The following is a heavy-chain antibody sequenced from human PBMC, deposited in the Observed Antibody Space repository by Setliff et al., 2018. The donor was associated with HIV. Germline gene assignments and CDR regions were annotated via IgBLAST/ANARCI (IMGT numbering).Heavy chain of an antibody. J-gene: IGHJ6*03. V-gene: IGHV1-18*01. CDR3: AREGIHPNYDFWSGLDYYYLNV. D-gene: IGHD3-3*01. Sequence: ASVKVSCKASGYTFFTYGISWVRQAPGQGLEWMGWISAYNGDTNYPQKLQGRVTMTTDTSTSTAYMELRSLRSDDTAVYYCAREGIHPNYDFWSGLDYYYLNVWGKGTTVTVSS. CDR1: GYTFFTYG. CDR2: ISAYNGDT.